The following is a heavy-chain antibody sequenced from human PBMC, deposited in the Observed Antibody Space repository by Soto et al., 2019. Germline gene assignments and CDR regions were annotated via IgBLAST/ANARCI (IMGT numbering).Heavy chain of an antibody. Sequence: EVQLVESGGGLVKPGGSLRLSCAASGFTFSIAWMSWVCQAPGKGLEWVGRIKSKTDGGATDYAAPVKGRFTISRDDSTNTLWLQMNSLKTEDTAVYYCTVYGGNGAFDSWGQGTLVTVSS. D-gene: IGHD4-17*01. CDR2: IKSKTDGGAT. J-gene: IGHJ4*02. V-gene: IGHV3-15*01. CDR3: TVYGGNGAFDS. CDR1: GFTFSIAW.